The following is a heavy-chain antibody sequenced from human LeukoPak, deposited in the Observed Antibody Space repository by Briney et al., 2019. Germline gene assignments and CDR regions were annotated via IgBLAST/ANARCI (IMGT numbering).Heavy chain of an antibody. CDR2: IWYEGDNE. CDR3: ARDGERSFDY. Sequence: PGGSLRLSCAASEFTVNNYALHWVRQAPGKGLEWVAVIWYEGDNENYADSVKGRFTISRDNSKSTLFLHMNNVRVDDTAVYYCARDGERSFDYWGQGTLVTVSS. D-gene: IGHD3-10*01. V-gene: IGHV3-33*08. CDR1: EFTVNNYA. J-gene: IGHJ4*02.